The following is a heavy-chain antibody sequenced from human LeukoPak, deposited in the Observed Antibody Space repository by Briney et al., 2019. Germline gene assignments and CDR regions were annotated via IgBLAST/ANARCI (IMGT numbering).Heavy chain of an antibody. Sequence: SETLSLTCTVSGGSISDAAYYWSWIRQPPGKGLEWIGSIYYSGSTYYNPSLKSRVTISVDTSKNQFSLKLSSVTAADTAVYYCARQGAYYYDSSGSLDYWGQGTLVTVSS. CDR1: GGSISDAAYY. CDR2: IYYSGST. J-gene: IGHJ4*02. CDR3: ARQGAYYYDSSGSLDY. V-gene: IGHV4-39*01. D-gene: IGHD3-22*01.